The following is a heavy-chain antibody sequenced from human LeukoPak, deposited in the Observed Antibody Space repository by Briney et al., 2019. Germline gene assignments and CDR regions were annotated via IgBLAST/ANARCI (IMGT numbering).Heavy chain of an antibody. D-gene: IGHD4-17*01. Sequence: SETLSLTCTVSNGPINTYHWSWIRQPPGKGLEWIGNIHYGGSANQNPSLKSRVIISVDASKNQFSLKLRSVTAADTAVYYCARDSGTTGEVKFDPWGQGTLVTVSS. V-gene: IGHV4-59*12. J-gene: IGHJ5*02. CDR1: NGPINTYH. CDR3: ARDSGTTGEVKFDP. CDR2: IHYGGSA.